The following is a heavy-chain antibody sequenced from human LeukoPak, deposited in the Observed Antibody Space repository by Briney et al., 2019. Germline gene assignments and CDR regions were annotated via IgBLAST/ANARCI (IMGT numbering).Heavy chain of an antibody. V-gene: IGHV3-43D*03. J-gene: IGHJ6*02. CDR2: ISWDGGST. D-gene: IGHD3-10*01. CDR1: GFTFDDYA. Sequence: GGSLRLSCAASGFTFDDYAMHWVRQAPGKGLEWVSLISWDGGSTYYADSVKGRFTISRDNSKNSLYLQMNSLRAEDTALYYCAKQAMVRGADYGMDVWGQGTTVTVSS. CDR3: AKQAMVRGADYGMDV.